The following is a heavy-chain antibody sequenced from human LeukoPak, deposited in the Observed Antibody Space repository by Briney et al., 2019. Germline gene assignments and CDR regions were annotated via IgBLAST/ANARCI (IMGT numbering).Heavy chain of an antibody. V-gene: IGHV3-23*01. CDR3: AKGRQGFDP. CDR2: ISSGGATT. J-gene: IGHJ5*02. CDR1: GFTFSSSA. Sequence: PGGSLRLSCAASGFTFSSSAMSWVRHAPGKGLEWVSAISSGGATTYYTDSVKGRFTISRDNSKNTLYLQMNTLRAEDTALYYCAKGRQGFDPWGQGTLVTVSS.